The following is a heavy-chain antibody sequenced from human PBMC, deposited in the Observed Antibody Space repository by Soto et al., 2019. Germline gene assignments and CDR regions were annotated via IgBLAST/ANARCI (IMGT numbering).Heavy chain of an antibody. CDR1: GYTFTSYA. D-gene: IGHD6-6*01. J-gene: IGHJ4*02. V-gene: IGHV1-3*01. CDR2: INAGNGNT. Sequence: ASVKVSCKASGYTFTSYAMHWLRQAPGQRLEWMGWINAGNGNTKYSQKFQGRVTITRDTSASTAYMELSSLRSEDTAVYYCARDIREYSSSFFDYWGQGTLVTVSS. CDR3: ARDIREYSSSFFDY.